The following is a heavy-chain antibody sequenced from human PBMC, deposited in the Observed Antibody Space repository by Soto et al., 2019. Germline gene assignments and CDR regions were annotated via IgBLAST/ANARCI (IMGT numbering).Heavy chain of an antibody. Sequence: PGGSLRLSCAASGFTFSSYAMHWVRQAPGKGLEWVAVISYDGSNKYYADSVKGRFTISRDNSKNTLYLQMNSLRAEDTAVYYCARDGATVVTLFGYFHLWGRGTLVTVSS. CDR3: ARDGATVVTLFGYFHL. V-gene: IGHV3-30-3*01. CDR1: GFTFSSYA. D-gene: IGHD4-17*01. J-gene: IGHJ2*01. CDR2: ISYDGSNK.